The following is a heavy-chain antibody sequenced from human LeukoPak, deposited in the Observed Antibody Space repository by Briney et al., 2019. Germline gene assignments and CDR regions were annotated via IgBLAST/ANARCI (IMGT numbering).Heavy chain of an antibody. V-gene: IGHV3-30*02. CDR1: GFTFSTYG. Sequence: PGGSLRLSCVASGFTFSTYGMHWVRQAPGRGLYWVAFIWYDGTNKYYADSVKGRFIICRDNSKNTLYLQMNSLRLEDTAVYYCAKSYSYGYDYWGQGTQVTVSS. CDR3: AKSYSYGYDY. J-gene: IGHJ4*02. CDR2: IWYDGTNK. D-gene: IGHD5-18*01.